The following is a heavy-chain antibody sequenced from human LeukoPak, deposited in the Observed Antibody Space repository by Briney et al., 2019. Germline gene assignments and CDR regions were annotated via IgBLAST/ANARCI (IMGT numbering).Heavy chain of an antibody. D-gene: IGHD3-10*01. V-gene: IGHV3-7*01. Sequence: PGRSLRLSCAASGFTFSDYWMSWVRHAPGKGLECVANINQDGSEKKYVDSVKGRFTISRDNAKNSLYVQMDSLRVEDTAVYYCARDQAMARGVIDAFDMWGQGTMVTVSS. CDR2: INQDGSEK. J-gene: IGHJ3*02. CDR1: GFTFSDYW. CDR3: ARDQAMARGVIDAFDM.